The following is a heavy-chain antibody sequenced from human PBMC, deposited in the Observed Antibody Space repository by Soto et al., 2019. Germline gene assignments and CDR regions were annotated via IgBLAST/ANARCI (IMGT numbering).Heavy chain of an antibody. J-gene: IGHJ5*02. Sequence: GGSLRLSCAASGFTFSSDAMSWVRQAPGKGLGWVSAISGSGGSTYYADSLKGRFTTSRDNSKNTLSRQLNSLRAADTAVYYCAKVSIIVVVPSSMSGFDPWGQGTLVTVSS. CDR1: GFTFSSDA. CDR3: AKVSIIVVVPSSMSGFDP. D-gene: IGHD2-2*01. V-gene: IGHV3-23*01. CDR2: ISGSGGST.